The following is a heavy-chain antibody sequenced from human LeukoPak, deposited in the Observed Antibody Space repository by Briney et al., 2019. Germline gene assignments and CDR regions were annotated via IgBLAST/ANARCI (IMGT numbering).Heavy chain of an antibody. V-gene: IGHV3-11*04. J-gene: IGHJ6*03. CDR3: ARDGSEGSWYRFRYYYYYYMDV. Sequence: ISSSGSTIYYADSVKGRFTISRDNAKNSLYLQMNSLRAEDTAVYYCARDGSEGSWYRFRYYYYYYMDVWGKGTMVTISS. D-gene: IGHD6-13*01. CDR2: ISSSGSTI.